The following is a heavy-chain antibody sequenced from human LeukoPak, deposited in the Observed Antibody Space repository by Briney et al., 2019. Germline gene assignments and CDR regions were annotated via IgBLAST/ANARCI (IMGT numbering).Heavy chain of an antibody. CDR1: GYTFTSYA. V-gene: IGHV1-3*01. CDR3: ARGDHGYSSSWYSNWFDP. J-gene: IGHJ5*02. CDR2: INAGNGNT. Sequence: ASVKVSCKASGYTFTSYAMHWVRQAPGQRLEWMGWINAGNGNTKYSQKFQGRVTITRDTSASTAHMELSSLRSEDTAVYYCARGDHGYSSSWYSNWFDPWGQGTLVTVSS. D-gene: IGHD6-13*01.